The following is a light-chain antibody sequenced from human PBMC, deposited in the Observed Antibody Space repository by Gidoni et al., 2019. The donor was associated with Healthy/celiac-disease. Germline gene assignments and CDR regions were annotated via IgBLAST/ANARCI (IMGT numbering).Light chain of an antibody. CDR2: DAS. CDR3: QQYDNLPYT. CDR1: QHISSY. V-gene: IGKV1-33*01. J-gene: IGKJ2*01. Sequence: DIQMTQSPSSLSASVGDRVTITCQASQHISSYLNWYQQKPGKAPKLLIYDASNLETGVPSRFSGSGSGTDFTFTISSLQPEDIATYYCQQYDNLPYTFGQGTKLEIK.